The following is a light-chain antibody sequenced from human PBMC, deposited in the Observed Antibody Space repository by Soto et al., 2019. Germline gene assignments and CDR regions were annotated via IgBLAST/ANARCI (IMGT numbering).Light chain of an antibody. J-gene: IGLJ1*01. CDR3: SSYTSSSKV. V-gene: IGLV2-18*02. CDR2: DVS. Sequence: QSVLTQPPSVSGSPGQSVTISCTGTSSDVGSYNRVSWYQQPPGKAPKLMIYDVSNRPSGVSNRFSGSKSGNTAPLTISGLQAEDEADYYCSSYTSSSKVFGTGTKVTVL. CDR1: SSDVGSYNR.